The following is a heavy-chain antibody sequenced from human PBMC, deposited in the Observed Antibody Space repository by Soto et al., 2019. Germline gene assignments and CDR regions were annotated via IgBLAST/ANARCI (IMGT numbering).Heavy chain of an antibody. J-gene: IGHJ4*02. CDR2: ISESGTVT. CDR3: AKDLTGAPY. D-gene: IGHD7-27*01. CDR1: GFTFSSYA. Sequence: GGSLRLSCAASGFTFSSYAMKWVRQAPGKGLELVSLISESGTVTYYADSVKGRFTISRDNSGNTLFLQMYSLRAEDTAVYYCAKDLTGAPYWGQGTLVTVSS. V-gene: IGHV3-23*01.